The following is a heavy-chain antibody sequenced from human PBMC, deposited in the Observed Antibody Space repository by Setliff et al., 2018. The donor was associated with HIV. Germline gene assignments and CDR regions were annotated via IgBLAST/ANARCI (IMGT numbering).Heavy chain of an antibody. D-gene: IGHD1-26*01. V-gene: IGHV1-8*01. CDR1: DYPFSNFG. CDR3: APASIVSTARWNH. CDR2: ISAYSGNT. Sequence: ASVKVSCKASDYPFSNFGISWVRQAPGQGLEWLGWISAYSGNTGYAQKFQGRVTMTRDTSISTAYMDLSSLTSDDTAVYYCAPASIVSTARWNHWGRGTLVTVSS. J-gene: IGHJ5*02.